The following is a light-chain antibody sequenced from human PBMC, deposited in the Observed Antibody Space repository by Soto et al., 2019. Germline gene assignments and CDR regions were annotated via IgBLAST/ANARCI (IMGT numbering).Light chain of an antibody. CDR1: QSVDIN. Sequence: MTQSPSTLSASVGDRVTLSCRGSQSVDINLAWYQQKPGQAPRLLIYGASTRATGIPARFSGSGSGTEFTLTISSLQSEDFAVYYCQQYNNWPPITFGGGTKVDIK. CDR3: QQYNNWPPIT. V-gene: IGKV3-15*01. J-gene: IGKJ4*01. CDR2: GAS.